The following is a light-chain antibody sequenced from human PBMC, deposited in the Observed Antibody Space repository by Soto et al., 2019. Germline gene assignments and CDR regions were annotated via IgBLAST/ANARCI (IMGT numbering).Light chain of an antibody. CDR3: QQYGSSPPRSET. Sequence: EIVLTQSPGTLSLSPGERATLSCRASQSVSSSYLAWYQQKPGQAPRLLIYGASSRATGIPDRFSGSGSGTDFTLTISRLEPEDVAVYYSQQYGSSPPRSETFGQGTKLEIK. V-gene: IGKV3-20*01. CDR1: QSVSSSY. J-gene: IGKJ2*01. CDR2: GAS.